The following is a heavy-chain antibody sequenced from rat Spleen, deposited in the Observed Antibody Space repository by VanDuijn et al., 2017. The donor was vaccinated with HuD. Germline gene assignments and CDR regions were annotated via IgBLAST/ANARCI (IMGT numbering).Heavy chain of an antibody. D-gene: IGHD1-12*03. J-gene: IGHJ4*01. CDR1: GFSLTSYH. CDR2: IWSGGST. V-gene: IGHV2-1*01. Sequence: QVQLKESGPGLVQPSQTLSLTCTVSGFSLTSYHVHWVRQPRGKGLEWMGAIWSGGSTDYNSALKSRLSISRDTSKSHVFLKMNSLQTEDTASYFCTGSHRRYYDGYYHGVMDAWGQGASVTVSS. CDR3: TGSHRRYYDGYYHGVMDA.